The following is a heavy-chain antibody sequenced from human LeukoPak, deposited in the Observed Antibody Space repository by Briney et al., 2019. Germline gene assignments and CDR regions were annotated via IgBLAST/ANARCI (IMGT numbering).Heavy chain of an antibody. D-gene: IGHD1-1*01. V-gene: IGHV1-2*02. CDR1: GYTFTGYY. J-gene: IGHJ4*02. Sequence: ASVKVSCKASGYTFTGYYMHWVRQAPGQGLEWMGWINPNSGGTNYAQKFQGRVTMTRDTSISTAYMQLSRLRSGDTAVYYCARERSRASTGTLGYWGQGTLVTVSS. CDR2: INPNSGGT. CDR3: ARERSRASTGTLGY.